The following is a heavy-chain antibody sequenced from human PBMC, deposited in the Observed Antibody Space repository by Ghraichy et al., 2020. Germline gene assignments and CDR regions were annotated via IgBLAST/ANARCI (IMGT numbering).Heavy chain of an antibody. D-gene: IGHD3-10*01. CDR2: INPIIGGA. J-gene: IGHJ5*02. Sequence: ASVKVSCKASGYTFTGNYINWVRQAPGQGLEWMGWINPIIGGANYAQKFQGRVTMTRDTSINTVYMDLNRLRSDDTAVYYCARDGLLLWVGDFRGWLDPWGQGTLVTVSS. CDR1: GYTFTGNY. V-gene: IGHV1-2*02. CDR3: ARDGLLLWVGDFRGWLDP.